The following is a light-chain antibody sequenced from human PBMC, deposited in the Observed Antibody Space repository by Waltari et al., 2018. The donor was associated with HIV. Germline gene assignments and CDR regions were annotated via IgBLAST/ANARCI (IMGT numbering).Light chain of an antibody. CDR3: QVWDSSSDHYV. Sequence: SYVLTQPPSVSVAPGKTARITCGGNIIGSKSVHWYQQKPGQAPVLVIYDDGDRPSGIPERFSGSNSWNTATLTISRVEAGDEADYYCQVWDSSSDHYVFGTGTKVTVL. V-gene: IGLV3-21*04. CDR2: DDG. CDR1: IIGSKS. J-gene: IGLJ1*01.